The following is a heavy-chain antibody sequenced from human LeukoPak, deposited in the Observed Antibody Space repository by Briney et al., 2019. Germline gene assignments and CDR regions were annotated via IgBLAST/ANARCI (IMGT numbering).Heavy chain of an antibody. J-gene: IGHJ4*02. CDR1: GGSFSGYY. Sequence: SETLSLTCAVYGGSFSGYYWSWIRQPPGKGLEWIGEINHSGSTNYNPSLKSRVTISVDTSKNQFSLKLSSVTAADTAVYYCARASIWFGAQDWGQGTLVTVSS. D-gene: IGHD3-10*01. CDR3: ARASIWFGAQD. CDR2: INHSGST. V-gene: IGHV4-34*01.